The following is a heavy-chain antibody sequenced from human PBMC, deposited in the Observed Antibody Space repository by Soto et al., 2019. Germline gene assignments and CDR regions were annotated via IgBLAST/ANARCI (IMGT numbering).Heavy chain of an antibody. CDR3: ARSQRGRTAFTFDY. CDR1: GDSVSNDNYY. D-gene: IGHD3-16*01. CDR2: IYYSGTT. Sequence: VQLQESGPGLVKPSETLSLTCAVSGDSVSNDNYYWSWIRQPPGKGLEWIGYIYYSGTTNYNSYLKSRLSLSVDMSKNQFSLKLASVTAADTAVYFCARSQRGRTAFTFDYWGQGALVTVSS. V-gene: IGHV4-61*01. J-gene: IGHJ4*02.